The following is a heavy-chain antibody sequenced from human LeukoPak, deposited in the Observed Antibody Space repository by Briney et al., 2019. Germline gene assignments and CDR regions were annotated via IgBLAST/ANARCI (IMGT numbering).Heavy chain of an antibody. J-gene: IGHJ6*02. V-gene: IGHV4-59*01. D-gene: IGHD2-15*01. CDR1: GGSISSYY. CDR2: IYYSGST. Sequence: SETLSLTCTVSGGSISSYYWSWIRQPAGKGLEWIGYIYYSGSTNYNPPLKSRVTISVDTSKNQFSLKLSSVTAADTAVYYCARVDCSGGSCTSNYYYGMDVWGQGTTVTVSS. CDR3: ARVDCSGGSCTSNYYYGMDV.